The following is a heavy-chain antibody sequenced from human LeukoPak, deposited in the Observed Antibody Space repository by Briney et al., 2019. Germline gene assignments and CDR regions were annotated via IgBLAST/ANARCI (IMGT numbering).Heavy chain of an antibody. CDR3: AKGGDPNWFDP. V-gene: IGHV3-23*01. Sequence: GGSLRLSCAASGFTFSSYAMSWVRQAPGKGLEWVSAISGSGGSTYYADSVKGRFTISRDNSKNTLYLQMNRLRAEEPAVYYRAKGGDPNWFDPWGQGTLVTVSS. CDR1: GFTFSSYA. J-gene: IGHJ5*02. CDR2: ISGSGGST. D-gene: IGHD3-16*01.